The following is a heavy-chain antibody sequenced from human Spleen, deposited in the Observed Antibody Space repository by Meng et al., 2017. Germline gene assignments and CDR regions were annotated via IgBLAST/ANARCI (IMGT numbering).Heavy chain of an antibody. CDR1: GGSFSSNGYY. CDR3: ARRRGGSGRDC. V-gene: IGHV4-39*01. D-gene: IGHD3-10*01. J-gene: IGHJ4*02. Sequence: QVQLQQSGPGLLKPSEPLSHTCPVSGGSFSSNGYYWDWVRQPPGKGLVWIGAIYHSGSTSYNPSLQSRVTMFVDTSKNQFSLMLTSVTATDTAVYYCARRRGGSGRDCWGQGTLVTVSS. CDR2: IYHSGST.